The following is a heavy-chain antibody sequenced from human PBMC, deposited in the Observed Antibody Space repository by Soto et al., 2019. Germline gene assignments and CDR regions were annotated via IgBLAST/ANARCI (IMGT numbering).Heavy chain of an antibody. CDR3: AKDMPVFGVVIIRNFDY. Sequence: PGGSLRLSCAASGFTFSSYAMSWVRQAPGKGLEWVSAISGSGGSTYYADSVKGRFTISRDNSKNTLYLQMNSLRAEDTAVYYCAKDMPVFGVVIIRNFDYWGQGTLVTVSS. V-gene: IGHV3-23*01. J-gene: IGHJ4*02. D-gene: IGHD3-3*01. CDR2: ISGSGGST. CDR1: GFTFSSYA.